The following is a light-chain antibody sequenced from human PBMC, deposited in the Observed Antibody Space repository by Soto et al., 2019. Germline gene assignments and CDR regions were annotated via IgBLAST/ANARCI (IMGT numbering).Light chain of an antibody. CDR1: SGSIASNY. CDR2: EDN. CDR3: QSYDSSNWV. J-gene: IGLJ3*02. Sequence: NFMLTQPHSVSESPGKTVTISCTRSSGSIASNYVQWYHQRPGSAPTIVMYEDNQRPSGVPDRFSGSIDRSSNSASLTISGLKTEDEGDFYCQSYDSSNWVFGGGTKLTVI. V-gene: IGLV6-57*04.